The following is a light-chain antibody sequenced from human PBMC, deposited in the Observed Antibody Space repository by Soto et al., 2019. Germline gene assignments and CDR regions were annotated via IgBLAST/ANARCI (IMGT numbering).Light chain of an antibody. CDR1: QSVSSTY. CDR3: HQYGSSPNP. Sequence: EIVLTQSPGTLSLSPGERATLSFRASQSVSSTYLAWYQQKPGQAPRLLLYGASSRATGIPDRFSGSGSGTDFTLTLSRLEPEDFAVYYCHQYGSSPNPFGQGTRLAIK. V-gene: IGKV3-20*01. CDR2: GAS. J-gene: IGKJ5*01.